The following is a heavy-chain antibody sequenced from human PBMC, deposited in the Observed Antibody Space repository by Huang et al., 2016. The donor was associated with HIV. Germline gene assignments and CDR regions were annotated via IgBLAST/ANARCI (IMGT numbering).Heavy chain of an antibody. J-gene: IGHJ4*02. CDR2: SNPKRGGT. CDR3: ARDWSFGSSTSPAD. D-gene: IGHD6-6*01. Sequence: QVQLVQSGAEVKNPGASVRVSCKASGYTFTDANIHWVRQAPGQGLEWMGWSNPKRGGTTHAQRFQGRITMTRDTTISTVHMDLRRIQSDDTAVYFCARDWSFGSSTSPADWGQGTLVTVSS. CDR1: GYTFTDAN. V-gene: IGHV1-2*02.